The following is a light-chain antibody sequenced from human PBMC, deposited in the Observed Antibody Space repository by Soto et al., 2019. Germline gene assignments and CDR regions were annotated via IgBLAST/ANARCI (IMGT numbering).Light chain of an antibody. J-gene: IGKJ1*01. V-gene: IGKV3-20*01. CDR2: GAS. CDR3: QQYGSTTWT. CDR1: LNVXSD. Sequence: GFTHSAVPVSLAPAERATLSCRASLNVXSDLGWYQQKPGQAPRVVTYGASSRARGSPDRFSGSGSGTDFTLTISRLEPEDFAAYYCQQYGSTTWTFGQGTKVEI.